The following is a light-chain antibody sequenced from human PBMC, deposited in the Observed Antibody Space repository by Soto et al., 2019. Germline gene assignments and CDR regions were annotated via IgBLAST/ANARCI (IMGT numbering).Light chain of an antibody. J-gene: IGLJ1*01. CDR1: SIDVGGYND. CDR3: SSYTSSSTLV. Sequence: QAALTQPASVSGSPGQSITISCTGTSIDVGGYNDVSWYQQHPGKAPKLMISAVSNRPSGVANRFSGSNSVNTASLTMSGLQAEDDADYYCSSYTSSSTLVFGTGTKVTVL. V-gene: IGLV2-14*01. CDR2: AVS.